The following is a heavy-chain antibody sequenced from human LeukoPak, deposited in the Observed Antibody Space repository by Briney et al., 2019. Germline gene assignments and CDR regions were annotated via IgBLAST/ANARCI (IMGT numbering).Heavy chain of an antibody. V-gene: IGHV3-49*03. CDR1: GFTFGDYA. CDR3: TRAGRYCSGGSCYSFY. J-gene: IGHJ4*02. CDR2: IRSKAHGGTT. D-gene: IGHD2-15*01. Sequence: GRSLILSCTASGFTFGDYAMSWFRQAPGEGLEWVGFIRSKAHGGTTEYAASVKGRFTISRDDSKSIAYLQMDSLKTEDTAVYYCTRAGRYCSGGSCYSFYWGQGNLGSVSS.